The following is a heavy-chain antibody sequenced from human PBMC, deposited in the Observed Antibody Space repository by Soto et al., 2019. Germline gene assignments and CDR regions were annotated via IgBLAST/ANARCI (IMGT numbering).Heavy chain of an antibody. D-gene: IGHD3-3*01. CDR1: GFTFSSFG. J-gene: IGHJ6*02. Sequence: PGGSLRLSCAASGFTFSSFGMHWVRQAPGKGLEWVSLIWYDGSKKSYGDSVKGRFTISRDNYRNTVYLQMNSLRADDTAVYYCARDASYYSLWSGYYPSRNGMDVWGQGTTVTVS. V-gene: IGHV3-33*01. CDR3: ARDASYYSLWSGYYPSRNGMDV. CDR2: IWYDGSKK.